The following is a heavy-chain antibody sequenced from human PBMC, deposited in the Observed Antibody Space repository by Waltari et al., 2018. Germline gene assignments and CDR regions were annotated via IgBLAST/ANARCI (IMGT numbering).Heavy chain of an antibody. J-gene: IGHJ4*02. CDR1: GGSMDHYF. V-gene: IGHV4-59*01. CDR3: AREIYGGNSRPFDY. D-gene: IGHD2-21*02. Sequence: QVQLQESGPGLMKPSETLSLTCTVSGGSMDHYFWTWIRQPPGKGLDWIGYIYYNGNTDYNPSLQSRVTISVDTSRSQFSLNLRSVTAADTAVYFCAREIYGGNSRPFDYWGQGTLVTVSS. CDR2: IYYNGNT.